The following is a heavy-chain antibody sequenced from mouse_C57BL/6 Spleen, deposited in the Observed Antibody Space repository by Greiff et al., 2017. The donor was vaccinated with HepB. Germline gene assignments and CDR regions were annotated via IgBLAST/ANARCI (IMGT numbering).Heavy chain of an antibody. CDR2: ISYDGSN. D-gene: IGHD3-3*01. V-gene: IGHV3-6*01. J-gene: IGHJ4*01. CDR3: ARVAGLYAMDY. Sequence: ESGPGLVKPSQSLSLTCSVTGYSITSGYYWNWIRQFPGNKLEWMGYISYDGSNNYNPSLKNRIAITRDTSKNQFFLKLNSVTTEDTATYYCARVAGLYAMDYWGQGTSVTVSS. CDR1: GYSITSGYY.